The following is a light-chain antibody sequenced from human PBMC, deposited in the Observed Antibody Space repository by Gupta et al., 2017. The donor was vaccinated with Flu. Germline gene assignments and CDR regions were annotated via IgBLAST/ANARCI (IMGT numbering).Light chain of an antibody. CDR2: EVT. J-gene: IGLJ3*02. CDR3: SSYTGSATWV. Sequence: SDLPQPASVSGSPAPSITISCTGTNSHVGGDNYVSWYQQHPGKAPKLMIYEVTNRPSGVANRFSGSRSGNTASLTISGLQVEDEANYYCSSYTGSATWVFGGGTKLTVL. CDR1: NSHVGGDNY. V-gene: IGLV2-14*01.